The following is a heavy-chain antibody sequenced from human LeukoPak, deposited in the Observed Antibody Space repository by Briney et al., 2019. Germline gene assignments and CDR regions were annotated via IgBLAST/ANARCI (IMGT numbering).Heavy chain of an antibody. CDR1: GGSFSGYY. V-gene: IGHV4-34*01. J-gene: IGHJ4*02. Sequence: SETLSLTCAVYGGSFSGYYWSWIRQPPGKGLEWIGEINHSGSTNYNPSLKSRVTISVDTSKNQFSLELSSVTAADTAVYYCARSRYSGYDLGYWGQGTLVTVSS. D-gene: IGHD5-12*01. CDR3: ARSRYSGYDLGY. CDR2: INHSGST.